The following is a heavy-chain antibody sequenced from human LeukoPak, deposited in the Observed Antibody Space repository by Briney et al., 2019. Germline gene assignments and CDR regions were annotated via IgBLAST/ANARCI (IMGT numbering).Heavy chain of an antibody. CDR3: ARRAGATRALFDP. Sequence: SGTLSLTCAVSGGSISSSNWWSWVRPPPGKGLEWIGEIYHSGSTNYNPSLKSRVTISVDTSKNQFSLKLSSVTAADTAVYYCARRAGATRALFDPWGQGTLVTVSS. D-gene: IGHD1-26*01. CDR1: GGSISSSNW. J-gene: IGHJ5*02. V-gene: IGHV4-4*02. CDR2: IYHSGST.